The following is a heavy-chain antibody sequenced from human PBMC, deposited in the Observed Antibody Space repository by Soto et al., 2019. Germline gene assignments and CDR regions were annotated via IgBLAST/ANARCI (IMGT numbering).Heavy chain of an antibody. CDR2: IIPVFGTT. V-gene: IGHV1-69*13. J-gene: IGHJ4*02. Sequence: ASVEVSCKDSGGLFSSFAISWVRQAPGQGLEWLGGIIPVFGTTNYAEKFQGRVTITADESTNTAYMELTSLTSGDTAMYYCARGGGPYVWFNEFWGQGTLVTVSS. CDR1: GGLFSSFA. D-gene: IGHD3-16*01. CDR3: ARGGGPYVWFNEF.